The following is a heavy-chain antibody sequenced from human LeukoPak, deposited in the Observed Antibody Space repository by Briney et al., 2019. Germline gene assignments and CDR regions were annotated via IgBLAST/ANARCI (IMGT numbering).Heavy chain of an antibody. V-gene: IGHV3-11*04. Sequence: GGSLRLSCAASGFTFSDYYVSWIRQAPGKGLEWVSYISSSGSTIYYADSVKGRFTISRDNAKNSLYLQMNSLRAEDTAVYYCARGYYYDSSGYYLYYFDYWGQGTLVTVSS. CDR1: GFTFSDYY. CDR2: ISSSGSTI. J-gene: IGHJ4*02. CDR3: ARGYYYDSSGYYLYYFDY. D-gene: IGHD3-22*01.